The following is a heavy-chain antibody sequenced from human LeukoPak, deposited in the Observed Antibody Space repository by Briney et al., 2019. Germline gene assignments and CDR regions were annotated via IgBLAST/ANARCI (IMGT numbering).Heavy chain of an antibody. Sequence: PGGSLRLSCAASGFPFSDYYMRWLRQAPGKGLEGISYISYSGSTIYYAESVKGRFTISRDNTKKSLYLEMNSLRAEDTALYYCASEVVVSAQSFDLWGQGTMVTVSS. V-gene: IGHV3-11*01. CDR1: GFPFSDYY. J-gene: IGHJ3*01. CDR3: ASEVVVSAQSFDL. D-gene: IGHD2-21*01. CDR2: ISYSGSTI.